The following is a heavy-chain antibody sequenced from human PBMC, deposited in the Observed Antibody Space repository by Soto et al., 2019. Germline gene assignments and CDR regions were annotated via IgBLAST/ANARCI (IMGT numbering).Heavy chain of an antibody. D-gene: IGHD5-18*01. V-gene: IGHV4-59*01. CDR3: ASGAEDTAMVDS. CDR1: GGSIRSYY. J-gene: IGHJ4*02. Sequence: LSLTCTVSGGSIRSYYWTWIRQPPGKGLEWLGYIFYSGSTFYNPSLKSRVTISIHTSKSQFSLQLTSVTAAETAVYYCASGAEDTAMVDSWGQGTLVTVSS. CDR2: IFYSGST.